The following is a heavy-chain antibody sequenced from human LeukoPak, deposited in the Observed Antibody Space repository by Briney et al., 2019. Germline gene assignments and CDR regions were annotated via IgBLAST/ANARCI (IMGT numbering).Heavy chain of an antibody. D-gene: IGHD6-13*01. CDR1: GGSISSGGYY. CDR3: ARAGLSSSSWGVSDYYYGMDV. J-gene: IGHJ6*02. CDR2: INHSGST. Sequence: SQTLSLTCTVSGGSISSGGYYWSWIRQPPGKGLEWIGEINHSGSTNYNPSLKSRVTISVDTSKNQFSLKLSSVTAADTAVYYCARAGLSSSSWGVSDYYYGMDVWGQGTTVTVSS. V-gene: IGHV4-30-2*01.